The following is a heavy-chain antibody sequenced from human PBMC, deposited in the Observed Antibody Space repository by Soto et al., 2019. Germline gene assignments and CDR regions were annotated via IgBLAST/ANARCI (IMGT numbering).Heavy chain of an antibody. CDR1: GYTFTGYY. D-gene: IGHD3-10*01. V-gene: IGHV1-2*04. Sequence: ASVKVSCKASGYTFTGYYMHWVRQAPGQGLEWMGWINPNSGGTNYAQKFQGWVTMTRDTSISTAYMELSRLRSDDTAVYYCARDSLSSGSYYMAYDRNDAFDIWGQGTMVTVSS. CDR3: ARDSLSSGSYYMAYDRNDAFDI. J-gene: IGHJ3*02. CDR2: INPNSGGT.